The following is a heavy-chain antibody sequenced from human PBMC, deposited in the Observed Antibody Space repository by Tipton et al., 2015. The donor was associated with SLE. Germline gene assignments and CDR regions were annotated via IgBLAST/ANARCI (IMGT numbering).Heavy chain of an antibody. D-gene: IGHD5-24*01. CDR2: VYSSGSA. Sequence: TLSLTCTVSGGSISSGSYYWSWFRQSTGRGLEWIGRVYSSGSANYNPALISRVSMSVDTSKNQFFLTLRSVTAADTAVYFCARGDVDWGQGTLVTVSS. V-gene: IGHV4-61*02. J-gene: IGHJ4*02. CDR1: GGSISSGSYY. CDR3: ARGDVD.